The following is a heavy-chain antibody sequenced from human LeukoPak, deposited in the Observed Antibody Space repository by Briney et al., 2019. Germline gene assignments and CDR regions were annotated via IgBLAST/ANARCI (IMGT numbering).Heavy chain of an antibody. V-gene: IGHV4-30-2*01. CDR3: AREYYGSGSLDY. CDR2: IYHSGST. Sequence: SETLSLTCAVSGGSISSGGYSWSWIRQPPGKGLEWIGYIYHSGSTYYNPSLKSRVTMSVDRSKNQFSLKLSSVTAADTAVYYCAREYYGSGSLDYWGQGTLVTVSS. J-gene: IGHJ4*02. CDR1: GGSISSGGYS. D-gene: IGHD3-10*01.